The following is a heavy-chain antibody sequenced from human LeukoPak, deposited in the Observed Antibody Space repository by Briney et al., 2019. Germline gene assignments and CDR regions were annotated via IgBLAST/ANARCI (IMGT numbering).Heavy chain of an antibody. Sequence: GGSLRLSCAASGFTFSSYAMSWVRQAPGKGLEWVSAISGSGGSTYYADSVKGRFTISRDNSKNTLYLQMNSLRAEDTVVYYCAKGPAAIWGHFDYWGQGTLVTVSS. CDR2: ISGSGGST. V-gene: IGHV3-23*01. J-gene: IGHJ4*02. D-gene: IGHD2-2*02. CDR3: AKGPAAIWGHFDY. CDR1: GFTFSSYA.